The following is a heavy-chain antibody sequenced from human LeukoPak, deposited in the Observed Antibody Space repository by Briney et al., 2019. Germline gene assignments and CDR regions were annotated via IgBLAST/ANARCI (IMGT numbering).Heavy chain of an antibody. Sequence: SVKVSCKASGGTFSSYAISWVRQAPGQGLEWMGGIIPIFGTANYAQKFQGRVTITADESTSTAYMELSSLRSEDTAVYYCARGPSGGNRFLDYYYYYMDVWGKGTTVTVSS. V-gene: IGHV1-69*13. CDR3: ARGPSGGNRFLDYYYYYMDV. CDR2: IIPIFGTA. D-gene: IGHD4-23*01. CDR1: GGTFSSYA. J-gene: IGHJ6*03.